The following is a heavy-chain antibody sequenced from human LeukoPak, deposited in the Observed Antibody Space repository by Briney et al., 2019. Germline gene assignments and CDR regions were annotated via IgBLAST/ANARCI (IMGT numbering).Heavy chain of an antibody. D-gene: IGHD2-2*02. CDR1: GYTLTELS. V-gene: IGHV1-24*01. Sequence: GASVKVSCKVSGYTLTELSMHWERQAPGKGLEWMGGFDPEDGETIYAQKFQGRVTMTEDTSTDTAYMELSSLTSEDTAVYYCATALVPAAIDAFDIWGQGTMVTVSS. J-gene: IGHJ3*02. CDR3: ATALVPAAIDAFDI. CDR2: FDPEDGET.